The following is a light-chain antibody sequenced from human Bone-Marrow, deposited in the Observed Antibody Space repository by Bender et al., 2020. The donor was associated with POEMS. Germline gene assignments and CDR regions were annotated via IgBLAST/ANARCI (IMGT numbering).Light chain of an antibody. CDR2: EVY. V-gene: IGLV2-23*02. CDR1: SGF. J-gene: IGLJ3*02. Sequence: QSGLTQPRSVSGSPGQSVTISCTGASGFVSWYQQHPGEAPKLIIYEVYKRPSGVSNRFSGSKSGNTASLTISALQPEDEADYHCCSFAGSSTWVFGGGTKVTVL. CDR3: CSFAGSSTWV.